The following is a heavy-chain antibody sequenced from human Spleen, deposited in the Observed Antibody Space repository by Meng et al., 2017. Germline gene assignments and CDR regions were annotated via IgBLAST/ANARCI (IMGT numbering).Heavy chain of an antibody. D-gene: IGHD1-1*01. CDR3: ARLGNWNQGDY. CDR1: GGSISSSSYY. J-gene: IGHJ4*02. Sequence: SETLSLTCTVSGGSISSSSYYWGWIRQPPGKGLEWIGSIYYTGSTYYNPSLKSRVIISVDTSKNQFSLKLSSVTAADTAVYYCARLGNWNQGDYWGQGTLVTVSS. V-gene: IGHV4-39*07. CDR2: IYYTGST.